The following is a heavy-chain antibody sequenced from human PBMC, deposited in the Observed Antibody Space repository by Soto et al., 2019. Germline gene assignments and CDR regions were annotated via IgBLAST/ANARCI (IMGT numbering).Heavy chain of an antibody. CDR1: GFTFSSYS. D-gene: IGHD1-7*01. CDR2: ISSSSSTI. Sequence: PGGSLRLSCAASGFTFSSYSMNWVRQAPGKGLEWVSYISSSSSTIYYADSVKGRFTISRGNAKNSLYLQMNSLRAEDTAVYYCARDTQPITGTTYAFDIWGQGTMVTVSS. V-gene: IGHV3-48*01. CDR3: ARDTQPITGTTYAFDI. J-gene: IGHJ3*02.